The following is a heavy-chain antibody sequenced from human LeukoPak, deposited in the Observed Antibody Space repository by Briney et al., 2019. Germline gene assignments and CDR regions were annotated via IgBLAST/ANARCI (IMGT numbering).Heavy chain of an antibody. CDR1: GLTFSNYG. D-gene: IGHD6-19*01. CDR3: ARDKQWLLDY. CDR2: ISSSSSYI. Sequence: GGSLRLSCAASGLTFSNYGMSWVRQAPGKGLEWVSSISSSSSYIYYADSVKGRFTISRDNAKNSLYLQMNSLRAEDTAVYYCARDKQWLLDYWGQGTLVTVSS. J-gene: IGHJ4*02. V-gene: IGHV3-21*01.